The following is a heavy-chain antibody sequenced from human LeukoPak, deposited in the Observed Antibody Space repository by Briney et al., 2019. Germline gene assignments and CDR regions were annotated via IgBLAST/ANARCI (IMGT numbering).Heavy chain of an antibody. CDR3: ARGWAPTYYYDSSGYWTDY. Sequence: GGSLRLSCAASGFTFSDYYMSWIRQAPGKGLEWVSYISSSGSTIYYADSVKGRFTISRDNAKNSLYLQMNSLRAEDTAVYYCARGWAPTYYYDSSGYWTDYWGQGTLVTVSS. V-gene: IGHV3-11*04. CDR2: ISSSGSTI. J-gene: IGHJ4*02. D-gene: IGHD3-22*01. CDR1: GFTFSDYY.